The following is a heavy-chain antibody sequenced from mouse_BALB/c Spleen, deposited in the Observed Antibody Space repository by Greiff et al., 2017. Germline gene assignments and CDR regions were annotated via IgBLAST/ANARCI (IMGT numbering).Heavy chain of an antibody. CDR1: GFTINDSY. D-gene: IGHD1-2*01. CDR3: ARDGSWFAY. J-gene: IGHJ3*01. CDR2: IDPANGNT. V-gene: IGHV14-3*02. Sequence: EVQLQQSGAELVKPGASVKLSCTASGFTINDSYMHWVKQRPEQGLEWIGRIDPANGNTKYDPKFQGKATITADTSSNTAYLQLSSLTSEDTAVYYCARDGSWFAYWGQGTLVTVSA.